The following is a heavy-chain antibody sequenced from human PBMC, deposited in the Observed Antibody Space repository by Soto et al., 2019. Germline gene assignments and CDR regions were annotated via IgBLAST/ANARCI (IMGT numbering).Heavy chain of an antibody. J-gene: IGHJ3*02. CDR2: ISGSGDST. D-gene: IGHD3-10*01. V-gene: IGHV3-23*01. CDR1: GFTFSSYA. CDR3: AKGAGANHDAFDI. Sequence: EVQLLESGGGLVQPGGSLRLSCAASGFTFSSYAMNWVRQAPGKGLEWVSTISGSGDSTYYADSVKGRFTIPRDNSKNTLYLQMNSLRAEDTAIYYCAKGAGANHDAFDIWGQGTTVTVSS.